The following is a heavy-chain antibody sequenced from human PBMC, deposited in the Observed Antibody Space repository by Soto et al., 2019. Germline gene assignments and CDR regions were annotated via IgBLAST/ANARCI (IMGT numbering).Heavy chain of an antibody. V-gene: IGHV1-69*13. J-gene: IGHJ5*02. CDR2: IIPIFGTA. CDR3: ARRINMIVGLSDGWFDP. Sequence: SVKVSCKASGGTFSSYAISWVRQAPGQGLEWMGGIIPIFGTANYAQKFQGRVTITADESTSTAYMELSSLRSEDTAVYYCARRINMIVGLSDGWFDPWGQGTLVTVSS. CDR1: GGTFSSYA. D-gene: IGHD3-22*01.